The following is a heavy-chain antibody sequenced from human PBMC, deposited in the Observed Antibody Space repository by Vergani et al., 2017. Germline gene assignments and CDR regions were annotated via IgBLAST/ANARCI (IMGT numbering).Heavy chain of an antibody. V-gene: IGHV3-23*01. CDR1: GLYFTTYA. Sequence: EVQLLESGGDLVQPGGSLRLSGAASGLYFTTYAMSWVRQAKGKGLEGVSTINTNGDYTRYGDSVKGRFTISRDNSKSTLYLQMNSLRAEDTSIYSCAKGGWNYWFDSWGQGTLVIVS. J-gene: IGHJ5*01. D-gene: IGHD1-1*01. CDR3: AKGGWNYWFDS. CDR2: INTNGDYT.